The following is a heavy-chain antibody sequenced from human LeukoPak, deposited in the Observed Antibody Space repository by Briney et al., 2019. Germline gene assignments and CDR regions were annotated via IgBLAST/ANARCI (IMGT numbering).Heavy chain of an antibody. D-gene: IGHD6-19*01. J-gene: IGHJ4*02. CDR2: ISSSSSYI. Sequence: GGSLRLSCAASGFTFSSYSMNWVRQAPGKGLEWVSSISSSSSYIYYADSVEGRFTISRDNAKNSLYLQMNSLRAEDTAVYYCARDEIAVAGTSAFDYWGQGTLVTVSS. CDR1: GFTFSSYS. CDR3: ARDEIAVAGTSAFDY. V-gene: IGHV3-21*01.